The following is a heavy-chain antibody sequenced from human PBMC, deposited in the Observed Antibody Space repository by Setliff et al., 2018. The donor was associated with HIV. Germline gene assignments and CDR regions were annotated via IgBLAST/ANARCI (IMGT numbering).Heavy chain of an antibody. CDR2: ISADGSDT. Sequence: GGSLRLSCAASGFTFSSYWIHWVRQAPGKGLVWVSRISADGSDTSYADSVKGRFTISRDNAKNSLYLQLNSLRAEDTAVYYCARPSPLISAAIMDVWGQGTTVTVS. D-gene: IGHD2-2*01. CDR3: ARPSPLISAAIMDV. CDR1: GFTFSSYW. J-gene: IGHJ6*02. V-gene: IGHV3-74*01.